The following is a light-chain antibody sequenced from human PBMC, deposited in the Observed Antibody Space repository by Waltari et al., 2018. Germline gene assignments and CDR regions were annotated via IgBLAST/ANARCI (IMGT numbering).Light chain of an antibody. J-gene: IGKJ4*01. CDR2: DAS. V-gene: IGKV3-15*01. Sequence: EIVMAQSPATLSVSPGERATLSCRASQTVSSNLAWYLQKPGQAPRLLIYDASTRATGIPARFSGSGSGTEFALTISNLQSEDFAVYYCQQYNDWPLTFGGRTTVEIK. CDR1: QTVSSN. CDR3: QQYNDWPLT.